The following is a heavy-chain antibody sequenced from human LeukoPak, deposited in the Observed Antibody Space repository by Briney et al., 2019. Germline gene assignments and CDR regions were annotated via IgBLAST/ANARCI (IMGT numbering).Heavy chain of an antibody. Sequence: SVKVSCKASGGTFSSYAISWVRQAPGQGLEWMGGIIPIFGTANYAQKFQGRVTITADKSTSTAYMELSSLRSEDTAVYYCARGPTDIVVVPAATYFDYWGQGTLVTVSS. D-gene: IGHD2-2*01. J-gene: IGHJ4*02. V-gene: IGHV1-69*06. CDR2: IIPIFGTA. CDR3: ARGPTDIVVVPAATYFDY. CDR1: GGTFSSYA.